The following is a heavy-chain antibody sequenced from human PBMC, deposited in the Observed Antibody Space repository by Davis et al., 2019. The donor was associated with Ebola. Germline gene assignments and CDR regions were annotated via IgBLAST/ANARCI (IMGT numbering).Heavy chain of an antibody. J-gene: IGHJ6*02. V-gene: IGHV1-18*03. CDR1: GYSFISYS. CDR2: ISTYNGNT. D-gene: IGHD4-23*01. Sequence: AASVKVSCKTSGYSFISYSISWVRQAPGQGLEWMGWISTYNGNTNYEQKFQDRVTLTTDTSATTVFMELRSLTYDDMAVYYCARGTTVDYRMDVWGQGTTVTVSS. CDR3: ARGTTVDYRMDV.